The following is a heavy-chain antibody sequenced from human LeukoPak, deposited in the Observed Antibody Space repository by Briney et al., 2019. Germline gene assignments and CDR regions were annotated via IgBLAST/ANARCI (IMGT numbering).Heavy chain of an antibody. Sequence: ASMKVSCKASGYTFTDYFLHWVRRAPGQEFELMGWINPNSGATHYIQSFQGRVTMTRDTSLSIAYLQLHSLTSDDTAMYYCARAQYLTAPAGTFANSWGQGTLVTVSS. CDR2: INPNSGAT. V-gene: IGHV1-2*02. CDR1: GYTFTDYF. J-gene: IGHJ4*02. CDR3: ARAQYLTAPAGTFANS. D-gene: IGHD6-13*01.